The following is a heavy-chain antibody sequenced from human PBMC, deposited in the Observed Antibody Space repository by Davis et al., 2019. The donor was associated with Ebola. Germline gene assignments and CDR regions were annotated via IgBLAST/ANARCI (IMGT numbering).Heavy chain of an antibody. CDR1: GGSITTNNYY. CDR3: TNAGEAIFDF. Sequence: SETLSLTCTVSGGSITTNNYYWGWIRQTPGKGLEWIGSIYYTGSAYYNPSLRSRVTMSVVTSRNQFSLRLRSVTATDTAAYYCTNAGEAIFDFWGRGTLVTVSS. D-gene: IGHD2-21*01. CDR2: IYYTGSA. V-gene: IGHV4-39*01. J-gene: IGHJ4*02.